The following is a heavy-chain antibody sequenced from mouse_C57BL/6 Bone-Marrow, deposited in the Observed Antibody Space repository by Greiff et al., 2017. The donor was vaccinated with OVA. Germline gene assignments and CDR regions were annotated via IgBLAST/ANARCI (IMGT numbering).Heavy chain of an antibody. CDR1: GYTFTDYE. Sequence: QVQLQQSGAELVRPGASVTLSCKASGYTFTDYEMHWVKQTPVHGLEWIGAIDPETGGTAYTQKFKGKAILTADKSSSTAYMELRSLTSEDSAVYYCTNYYGSSYWFAYWGQGTLVTVSA. J-gene: IGHJ3*01. CDR3: TNYYGSSYWFAY. D-gene: IGHD1-1*01. CDR2: IDPETGGT. V-gene: IGHV1-15*01.